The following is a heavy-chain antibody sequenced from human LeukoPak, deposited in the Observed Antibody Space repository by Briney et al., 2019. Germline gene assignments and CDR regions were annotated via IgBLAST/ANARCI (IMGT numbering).Heavy chain of an antibody. CDR3: AKTGTPWYYFDY. V-gene: IGHV3-23*01. J-gene: IGHJ4*02. D-gene: IGHD6-13*01. CDR2: ISGSGGST. Sequence: GGSLRLSCAASGFTFSSYAMSWVRQAPGKGLEWVSAISGSGGSTYYADSVKGRFTITRDNSKNTLYLQMNSLRAEDTAVYYCAKTGTPWYYFDYWGQGTLVTVSS. CDR1: GFTFSSYA.